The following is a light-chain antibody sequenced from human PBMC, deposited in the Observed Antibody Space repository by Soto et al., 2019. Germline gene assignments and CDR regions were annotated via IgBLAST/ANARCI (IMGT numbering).Light chain of an antibody. CDR1: QSVSSY. CDR3: QQRSNWPRGGFT. Sequence: EIVLTQSPATLSLSPGERATLSCRASQSVSSYLAWYQQKPGQAPRLRIYDASNRATGIPARFSGSGSGADFTLTISSLEPDDFAVYDCQQRSNWPRGGFTFGPGTKVDIK. V-gene: IGKV3-11*01. J-gene: IGKJ3*01. CDR2: DAS.